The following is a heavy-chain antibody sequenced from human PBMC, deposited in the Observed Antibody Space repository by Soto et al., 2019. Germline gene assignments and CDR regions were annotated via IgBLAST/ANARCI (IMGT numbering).Heavy chain of an antibody. CDR2: IYYSGST. CDR3: AREHRLTRNFENWFDP. J-gene: IGHJ5*02. V-gene: IGHV4-59*01. CDR1: GGSISSYY. D-gene: IGHD2-21*02. Sequence: SETLSLTCTVSGGSISSYYWSWIRQPTGKGLEWIGYIYYSGSTNYTPSLKSRVTISVDTSKNQFSLKLSSVTAADTAVYYCAREHRLTRNFENWFDPWGQGTLVTVSS.